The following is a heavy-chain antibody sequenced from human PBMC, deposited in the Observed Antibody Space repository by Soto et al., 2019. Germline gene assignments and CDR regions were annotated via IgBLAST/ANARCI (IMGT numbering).Heavy chain of an antibody. V-gene: IGHV1-69*12. CDR1: GGTFSSYA. D-gene: IGHD3-16*02. CDR3: ARDPRFALVPGSYYYYGMDV. CDR2: IIPIFGTA. J-gene: IGHJ6*02. Sequence: QVQLVQSGAEVKKPGSSVKVSCKASGGTFSSYAISWVRQAPGQGLEWMGGIIPIFGTANYAQKFQGRVTITADESTSTADMELSSLRSEDTAVYYCARDPRFALVPGSYYYYGMDVWGQGTTVTVSS.